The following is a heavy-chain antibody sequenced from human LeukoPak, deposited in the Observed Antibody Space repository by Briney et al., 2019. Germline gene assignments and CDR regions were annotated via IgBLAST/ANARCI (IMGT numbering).Heavy chain of an antibody. D-gene: IGHD4-17*01. V-gene: IGHV4-59*01. Sequence: SETLSLTCSVSGASISSYYWTWIRQPPGKGLQFIGYVSHSGYITYSPSLRSRVSISVDSSQNHFSLHLNSVTAADTALYYCARAGDYVGADAFDVWGQGSLVIVSS. CDR1: GASISSYY. CDR3: ARAGDYVGADAFDV. J-gene: IGHJ3*01. CDR2: VSHSGYI.